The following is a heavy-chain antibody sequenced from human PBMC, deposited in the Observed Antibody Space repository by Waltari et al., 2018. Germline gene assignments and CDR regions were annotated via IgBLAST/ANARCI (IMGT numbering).Heavy chain of an antibody. D-gene: IGHD3-22*01. V-gene: IGHV1-69*05. CDR3: AIPGDSSYYDSSGYYLLR. J-gene: IGHJ4*02. CDR1: GGTFSRYA. CDR2: IIPIFGTA. Sequence: QVQLVQSGAEVKKPGSSVKVSCKASGGTFSRYAISWVGRAPGQGLEWMGGIIPIFGTANYAQKFQGRVTITTDESTSTAYMELSSLRSEDTAVYYCAIPGDSSYYDSSGYYLLRWGQGTLVTVSS.